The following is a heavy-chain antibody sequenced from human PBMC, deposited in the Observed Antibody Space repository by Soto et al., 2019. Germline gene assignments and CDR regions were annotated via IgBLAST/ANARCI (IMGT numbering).Heavy chain of an antibody. CDR3: GKGDTIFGVVDD. CDR2: INNDATYR. D-gene: IGHD3-3*01. Sequence: WGSLRLSCAGSGFTFSDYFITWIRQAPGKGLEWISYINNDATYRKYADSVKGRFTVSRDNAKNSVFLQMNSLRPEDTALYYCGKGDTIFGVVDDWGPGTLVTVSS. V-gene: IGHV3-11*06. CDR1: GFTFSDYF. J-gene: IGHJ4*02.